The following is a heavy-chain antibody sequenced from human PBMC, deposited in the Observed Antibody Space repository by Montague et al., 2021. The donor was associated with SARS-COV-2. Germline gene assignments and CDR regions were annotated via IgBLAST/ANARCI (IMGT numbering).Heavy chain of an antibody. Sequence: SLRLSCAASGFTFSSYWMSWVRQAPGKGLEWVANIKQAGSEKYYVDSVKGRFTISRENAKNSLYLQMNSLRAEDTAVYYCARDYKPVGRDGYNYDYYYGMDVWGQGTAVTVSS. CDR1: GFTFSSYW. V-gene: IGHV3-7*01. CDR3: ARDYKPVGRDGYNYDYYYGMDV. J-gene: IGHJ6*02. D-gene: IGHD5-24*01. CDR2: IKQAGSEK.